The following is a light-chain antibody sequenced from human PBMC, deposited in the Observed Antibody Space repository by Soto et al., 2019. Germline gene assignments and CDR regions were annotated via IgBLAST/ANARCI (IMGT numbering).Light chain of an antibody. Sequence: EIVMTQSPATLSVSPGERATLSCRASQNVRSNLAWYHQKPGQAPRLLISDASPRATGIPARFSGSGSGTEFTLTITRLQSEDFAVYYCQQYDNWPLSFGGGTRVEIK. CDR2: DAS. CDR1: QNVRSN. CDR3: QQYDNWPLS. J-gene: IGKJ4*01. V-gene: IGKV3-15*01.